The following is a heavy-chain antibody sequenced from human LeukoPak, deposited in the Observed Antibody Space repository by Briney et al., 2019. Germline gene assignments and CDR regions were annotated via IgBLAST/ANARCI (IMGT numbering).Heavy chain of an antibody. CDR2: VNPSGGST. Sequence: ASVKVSCKASGYTFTSYYMHWVRQAPGQGLEWMGIVNPSGGSTSYAQKFQGRVTMTRDTSTSTVYMELSSLRSEDTAVYYCAXGKEDYYGSGSYLDYWGQGTLVTVSS. J-gene: IGHJ4*02. V-gene: IGHV1-46*01. CDR3: AXGKEDYYGSGSYLDY. D-gene: IGHD3-10*01. CDR1: GYTFTSYY.